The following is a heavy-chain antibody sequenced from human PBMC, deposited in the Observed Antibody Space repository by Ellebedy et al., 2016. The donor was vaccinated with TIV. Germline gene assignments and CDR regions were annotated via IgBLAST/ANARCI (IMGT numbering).Heavy chain of an antibody. D-gene: IGHD1-1*01. CDR1: GYTFTTSG. J-gene: IGHJ4*02. CDR2: VSIYSNKT. Sequence: ASVKVSCXASGYTFTTSGIAWVRQAPRQGREWVGWVSIYSNKTNYAQKLQGRVTMTTDTSTSKAYMELRSLRSDDTAVYYCARVPMPGKADYWGQGTLVTVSS. CDR3: ARVPMPGKADY. V-gene: IGHV1-18*01.